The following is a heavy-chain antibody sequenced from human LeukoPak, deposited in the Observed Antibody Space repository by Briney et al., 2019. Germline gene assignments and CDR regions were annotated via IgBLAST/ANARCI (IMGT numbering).Heavy chain of an antibody. V-gene: IGHV3-74*01. CDR1: GFTFSNYW. Sequence: PGGSLRLSCVASGFTFSNYWMNWVRQAPGKGLVWVSRIASDGSSTTYADSVKGRFSISRDNAKNTLYLQMNSLRVEDTAVYYCAKFGSSGYYPYYGMDVWGQGTTVTVSS. CDR2: IASDGSST. J-gene: IGHJ6*02. D-gene: IGHD3-22*01. CDR3: AKFGSSGYYPYYGMDV.